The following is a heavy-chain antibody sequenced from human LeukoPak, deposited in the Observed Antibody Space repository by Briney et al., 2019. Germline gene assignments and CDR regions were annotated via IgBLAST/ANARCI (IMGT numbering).Heavy chain of an antibody. V-gene: IGHV3-23*01. CDR3: AKRLVPAATDAFDI. CDR1: GFAFSSYA. CDR2: ISGSSGST. Sequence: GGSLRLSCAASGFAFSSYAMSWVRQAPGKGLEWVSSISGSSGSTFYADSVKGRFTISRDNSKNTLYLQMNSLRAEDTAVYYCAKRLVPAATDAFDIWGQGTMVSVSS. D-gene: IGHD2-2*01. J-gene: IGHJ3*02.